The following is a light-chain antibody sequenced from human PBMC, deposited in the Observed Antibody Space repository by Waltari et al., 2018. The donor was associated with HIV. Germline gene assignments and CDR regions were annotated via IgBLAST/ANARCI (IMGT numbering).Light chain of an antibody. CDR2: DTS. CDR3: LLSFNGVVV. CDR1: TGAVTSGNC. V-gene: IGLV7-46*01. Sequence: AVVTQEPSLTVSPGGTVTLTCASSTGAVTSGNCPYWFQRRPGQAPKTLLYDTSNRHSLTPARFSGSLLGGKAALTLSGAEFEDEADYFCLLSFNGVVVFGGGTSLTVL. J-gene: IGLJ2*01.